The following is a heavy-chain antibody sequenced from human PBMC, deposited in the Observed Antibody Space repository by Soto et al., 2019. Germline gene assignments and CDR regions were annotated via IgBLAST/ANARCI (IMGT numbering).Heavy chain of an antibody. CDR1: GGSISSYY. V-gene: IGHV4-4*07. Sequence: PXGTLSLTFTVSGGSISSYYWSWIRQPAGKGLEWIGRIYTSGSTNYNPSLKSRVTMSVDTSKNQFSLKLSSVTAADTAVYYCAREGANYDSWSGYYGFDYWGQGTLVTVSS. J-gene: IGHJ4*02. CDR3: AREGANYDSWSGYYGFDY. D-gene: IGHD3-3*01. CDR2: IYTSGST.